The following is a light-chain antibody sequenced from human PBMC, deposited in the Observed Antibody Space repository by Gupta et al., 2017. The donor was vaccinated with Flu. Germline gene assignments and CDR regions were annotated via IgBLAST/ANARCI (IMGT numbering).Light chain of an antibody. J-gene: IGKJ2*01. CDR3: HQYCSSPDT. CDR1: QSVTSSY. CDR2: GAS. V-gene: IGKV3-20*01. Sequence: GTLSLSPGERVSVSCRARQSVTSSYLAWYQQRRGQAPRLLIYGASSSAIGLPDRFSGSGSGTDFTLTISRLEPEDFAVYSCHQYCSSPDTFGQGTKLEIK.